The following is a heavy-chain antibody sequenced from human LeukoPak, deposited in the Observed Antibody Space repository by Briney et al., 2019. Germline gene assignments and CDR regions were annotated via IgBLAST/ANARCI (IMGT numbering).Heavy chain of an antibody. D-gene: IGHD1-7*01. CDR1: GFTFSSYW. CDR3: ARARITGITRDFDS. Sequence: PGGSLRLSCAASGFTFSSYWMSWVRQAPGKGLEWVANIKQDGSEKHYVDSVKGRFTISRDNAKNSLYLQMNSLRPEDTAVYYCARARITGITRDFDSWGQGTLVTVSS. CDR2: IKQDGSEK. J-gene: IGHJ4*02. V-gene: IGHV3-7*01.